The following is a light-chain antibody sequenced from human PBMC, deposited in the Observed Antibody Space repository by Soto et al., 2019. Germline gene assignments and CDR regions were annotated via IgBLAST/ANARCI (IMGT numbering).Light chain of an antibody. CDR1: QSVSSY. J-gene: IGKJ5*01. CDR3: QQRSSWPQVT. Sequence: EIVLTQSPASLSLSPGERATLSCRASQSVSSYLAWYQQKPGQGPRLLISDASNRATGIPARYSGSGSGTDFTLTISSLEPEDFAVYYCQQRSSWPQVTFGQGTRLEIK. V-gene: IGKV3-11*01. CDR2: DAS.